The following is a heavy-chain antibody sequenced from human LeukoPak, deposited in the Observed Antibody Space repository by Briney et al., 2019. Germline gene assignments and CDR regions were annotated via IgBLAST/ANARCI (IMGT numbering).Heavy chain of an antibody. V-gene: IGHV4-34*01. D-gene: IGHD3-9*01. CDR2: INHSGST. CDR1: GGSFSGYY. Sequence: SETLSLTCAVYGGSFSGYYWSWIRQPPGKGLEWIGEINHSGSTDYNPSPKSRVTISVDTSKNQSSLKLSSVTAADTAVYYCAREQIVLRYFDWLPGWFDPWGQGTLVTVSS. J-gene: IGHJ5*02. CDR3: AREQIVLRYFDWLPGWFDP.